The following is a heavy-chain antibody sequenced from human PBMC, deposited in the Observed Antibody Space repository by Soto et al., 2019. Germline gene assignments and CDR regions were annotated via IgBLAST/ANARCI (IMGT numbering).Heavy chain of an antibody. CDR3: ARSQGSSTSLELYYYYYSGMDV. CDR2: IIPISGTA. Sequence: QVQLVQSGAEVKKPGSSVKVSCKASGGTFSSYAISCVRQAPGQGLEWMGGIIPISGTANYAQKFQGRVTITADESTSKADMELSSLRSDDTAVYYCARSQGSSTSLELYYYYYSGMDVWGQGTTVPVSS. J-gene: IGHJ6*02. CDR1: GGTFSSYA. D-gene: IGHD2-2*01. V-gene: IGHV1-69*01.